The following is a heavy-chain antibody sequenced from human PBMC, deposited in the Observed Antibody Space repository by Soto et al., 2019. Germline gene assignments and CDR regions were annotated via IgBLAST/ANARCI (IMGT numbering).Heavy chain of an antibody. J-gene: IGHJ5*02. CDR2: FDPEDGET. CDR1: GYTLTELS. Sequence: GASVKVSCKVSGYTLTELSMHWVRQAPGKGLEWMGGFDPEDGETIYAQKFQGRVTMTEDTSTDTAYMELSSLRSEDTAVYYCATGHYDYIWGSYPRYNLFDPWGQGTLVTVSS. V-gene: IGHV1-24*01. D-gene: IGHD3-16*02. CDR3: ATGHYDYIWGSYPRYNLFDP.